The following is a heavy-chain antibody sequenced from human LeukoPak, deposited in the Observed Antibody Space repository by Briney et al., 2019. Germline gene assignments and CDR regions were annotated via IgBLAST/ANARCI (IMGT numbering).Heavy chain of an antibody. CDR2: IYSSGST. CDR3: ARDSYGDANFDS. J-gene: IGHJ4*02. Sequence: GGSLRLSCAASRFNVSNNYMTWVRQAPGKGLEWVSVIYSSGSTYYADSVKGRFTISRDNSKNAVYLQMNSLRAEDTAVYYCARDSYGDANFDSWGQGTLVTVSS. D-gene: IGHD4-17*01. CDR1: RFNVSNNY. V-gene: IGHV3-53*01.